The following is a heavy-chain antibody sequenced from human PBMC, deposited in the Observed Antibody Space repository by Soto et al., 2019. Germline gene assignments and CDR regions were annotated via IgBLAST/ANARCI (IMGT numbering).Heavy chain of an antibody. J-gene: IGHJ6*02. CDR3: ARGQGYSYGLKYGMDV. V-gene: IGHV4-30-2*06. Sequence: TLSLTCAVSNASVDRGGYSGRWIRQSPVKGLEWIGYMYESGSTNYNPSLKSRVTISVDTSKNQFSLKLSSVTAADTAVYYCARGQGYSYGLKYGMDVWGQGTTVTVSS. CDR1: NASVDRGGYS. CDR2: MYESGST. D-gene: IGHD5-18*01.